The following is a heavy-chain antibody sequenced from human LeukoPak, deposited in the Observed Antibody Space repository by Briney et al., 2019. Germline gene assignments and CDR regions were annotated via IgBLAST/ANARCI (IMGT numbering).Heavy chain of an antibody. CDR2: INPNSGGT. CDR1: GYTFTGYY. J-gene: IGHJ6*02. V-gene: IGHV1-2*02. CDR3: AREVLGVDYGMDV. D-gene: IGHD3-3*01. Sequence: GASVKVSCKASGYTFTGYYMHWVRQAPGQGLEWMGWINPNSGGTKYAQKFQGRVTLTRDTSISTAYMELSSLRSDDTAVYYCAREVLGVDYGMDVWGQGTTVTVSS.